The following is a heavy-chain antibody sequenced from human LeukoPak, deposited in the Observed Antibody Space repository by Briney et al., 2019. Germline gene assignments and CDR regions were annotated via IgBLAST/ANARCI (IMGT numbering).Heavy chain of an antibody. CDR1: GFSLSTIGVG. Sequence: SGPTRVKPTQTLTLTSPFPGFSLSTIGVGVGWIRQPSGKALEWLAVIYWDDDKRYSPSLDNRLTITKDTSKNQVVLTMTNMDPVDTATYYCAHRGSNYALDYWGQGTLVTVSS. CDR2: IYWDDDK. D-gene: IGHD4-11*01. J-gene: IGHJ4*02. CDR3: AHRGSNYALDY. V-gene: IGHV2-5*02.